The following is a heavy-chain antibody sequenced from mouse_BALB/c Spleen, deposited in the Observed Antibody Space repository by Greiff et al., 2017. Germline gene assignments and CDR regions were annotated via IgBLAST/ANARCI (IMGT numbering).Heavy chain of an antibody. D-gene: IGHD4-1*01. J-gene: IGHJ4*01. CDR2: IDPANGNT. V-gene: IGHV14-3*02. Sequence: VQLKQSGAELVKPGASVKLSCTASGFNIKDTYMHWVKQRPEQGLEWIGRIDPANGNTKYDPKFQGKATITADTSSNTAYLQLSSLTSEDTAVYYCARGTGTSAMDYWGQGTSGTVSS. CDR3: ARGTGTSAMDY. CDR1: GFNIKDTY.